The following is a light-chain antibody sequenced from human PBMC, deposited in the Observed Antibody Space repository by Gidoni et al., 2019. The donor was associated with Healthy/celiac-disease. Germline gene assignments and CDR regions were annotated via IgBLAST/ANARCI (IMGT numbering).Light chain of an antibody. CDR1: QSVSSSY. V-gene: IGKV3-20*01. CDR2: GAS. CDR3: QQYGSSPRT. Sequence: EIVLTQSQGPLSLTPGERATLSFRASQSVSSSYLAWYQQKPGQAPRLLIYGASSRATGIPDRFSGSGSGTDFTLTISRLEPEDFAVYYCQQYGSSPRTFXXXTKVEIK. J-gene: IGKJ1*01.